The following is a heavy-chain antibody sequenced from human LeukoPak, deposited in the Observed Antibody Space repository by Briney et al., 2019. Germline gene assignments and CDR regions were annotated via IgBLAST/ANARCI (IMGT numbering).Heavy chain of an antibody. Sequence: PGGSLRLSCAASGFTFSSYALHWVRQAAGKGLEWVTIISYDGTNKYYADSVKGRFTISRDNSKNTLYLQMNSLRAEDTAVYYCARDLGVVFQRRAAMDVWGKGTTVTVSS. D-gene: IGHD2-21*01. J-gene: IGHJ6*03. V-gene: IGHV3-30-3*01. CDR3: ARDLGVVFQRRAAMDV. CDR1: GFTFSSYA. CDR2: ISYDGTNK.